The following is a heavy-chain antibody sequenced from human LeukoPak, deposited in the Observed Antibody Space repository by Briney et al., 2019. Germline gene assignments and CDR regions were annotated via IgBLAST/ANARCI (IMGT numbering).Heavy chain of an antibody. CDR2: INGGSGNS. D-gene: IGHD5-18*01. J-gene: IGHJ4*02. CDR1: GFTFITYA. CDR3: AKGQGYNYGDSIDY. V-gene: IGHV3-23*01. Sequence: GGSLRLSCAASGFTFITYAMSWVRQAPGKGLEWVSVINGGSGNSYYADSVKGRFTVSRDNSKNTLYLQMNSLRDEDTAVYYCAKGQGYNYGDSIDYWGQGTLVTVSS.